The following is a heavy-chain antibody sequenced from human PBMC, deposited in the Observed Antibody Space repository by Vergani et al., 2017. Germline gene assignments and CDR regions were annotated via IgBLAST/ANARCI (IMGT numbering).Heavy chain of an antibody. V-gene: IGHV3-23*01. Sequence: EVQLLESGGGLAQPGGSLRLSCAASGFTFRNYAMTWVRQAPGKGLEWVSAISGSGGSTYYADSVKGRFTISRDNSKNTLYLQMNSLRAEDTAVYYCAKDNLAARLGYWGQGTLVTVSS. D-gene: IGHD6-6*01. CDR1: GFTFRNYA. J-gene: IGHJ4*02. CDR3: AKDNLAARLGY. CDR2: ISGSGGST.